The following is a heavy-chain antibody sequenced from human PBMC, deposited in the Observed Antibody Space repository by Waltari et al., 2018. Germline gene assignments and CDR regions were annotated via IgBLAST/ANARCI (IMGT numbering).Heavy chain of an antibody. J-gene: IGHJ4*02. CDR3: ARAPDYGDFQRAY. CDR1: GGSIRSGSYY. D-gene: IGHD4-17*01. V-gene: IGHV4-61*02. Sequence: QVQLQQWGAGLLKPSETLSLTCAVYGGSIRSGSYYWSWIRQPAGKGLEWIGYIYTSGSTNYNPSLKSRVTISVDTSKNQFSLKLSSVTAADTAVYYCARAPDYGDFQRAYWGQGTLVTVSS. CDR2: IYTSGST.